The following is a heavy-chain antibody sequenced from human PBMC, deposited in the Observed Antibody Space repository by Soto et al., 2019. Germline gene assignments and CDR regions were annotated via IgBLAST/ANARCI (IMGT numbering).Heavy chain of an antibody. V-gene: IGHV4-59*01. CDR1: GGSISSYY. CDR2: IYYSGST. CDR3: ARGYCSGGICGLFDY. D-gene: IGHD2-15*01. Sequence: ASETLSLTCTVSGGSISSYYWSWIRQPPGKGLEWIGYIYYSGSTNYNPSLKSRVTISVDTSKNQFSLKLSSATAADTAVYYCARGYCSGGICGLFDYWGQGTLVTVSS. J-gene: IGHJ4*02.